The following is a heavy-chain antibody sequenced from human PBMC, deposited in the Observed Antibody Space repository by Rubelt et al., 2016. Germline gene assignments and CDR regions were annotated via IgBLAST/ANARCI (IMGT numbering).Heavy chain of an antibody. V-gene: IGHV4-4*02. CDR1: GGSISSSNW. D-gene: IGHD6-6*01. CDR3: ARAYSSSSGFDY. Sequence: QVQLQESGPGLVKPSGTLSLTCAVSGGSISSSNWWSWVRQPPGKGLEWIGNTYYSGTTNSNPSLKGRVTRSLDKAKKQFSRKLSAVTAADTAVDYCARAYSSSSGFDYWGQGTLVTVSS. J-gene: IGHJ4*02. CDR2: TYYSGTT.